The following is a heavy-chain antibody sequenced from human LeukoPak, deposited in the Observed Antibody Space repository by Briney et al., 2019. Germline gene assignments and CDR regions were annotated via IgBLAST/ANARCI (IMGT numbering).Heavy chain of an antibody. CDR3: AREGRIAARRSFDY. V-gene: IGHV7-4-1*02. J-gene: IGHJ4*02. D-gene: IGHD6-6*01. CDR1: GYMFTSYA. Sequence: GASVKVSCKASGYMFTSYAMNWVRQAPGQGLEWMGWINTNTGKSMYVQGFTGRFVFSLDTSVSTTYLQITNLKADDTAVYYCAREGRIAARRSFDYWGQGTLVTVSS. CDR2: INTNTGKS.